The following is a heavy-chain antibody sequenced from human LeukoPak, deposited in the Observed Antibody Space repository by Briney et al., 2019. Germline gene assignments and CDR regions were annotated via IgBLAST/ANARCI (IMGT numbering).Heavy chain of an antibody. D-gene: IGHD2-2*01. V-gene: IGHV1-2*02. CDR3: ARVSGYQLLSGYYYYMDV. Sequence: ASVKVSCKASGYTFTGYYMHWVRQAPGQGLEWMGWINPNSGGTNYAQKFQGRVTMTRDTSISTAYMELSRLRSDDTAVYYCARVSGYQLLSGYYYYMDVWGKGTTVTVSS. J-gene: IGHJ6*03. CDR2: INPNSGGT. CDR1: GYTFTGYY.